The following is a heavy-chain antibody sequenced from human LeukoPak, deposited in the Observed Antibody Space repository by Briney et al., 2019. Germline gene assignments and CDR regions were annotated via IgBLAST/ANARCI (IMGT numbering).Heavy chain of an antibody. CDR1: GFTFSSYA. J-gene: IGHJ3*02. CDR2: ISGSGGST. V-gene: IGHV3-23*01. CDR3: ARRTAVASADRAFDI. D-gene: IGHD6-19*01. Sequence: QTGGSLRLSCAASGFTFSSYAMSLVQKAPGKGLEWVSVISGSGGSTYYADSVKGRLTITRDNSKNPLYLQMNSLRAEDTAVYYCARRTAVASADRAFDIWGQGTMVTVSS.